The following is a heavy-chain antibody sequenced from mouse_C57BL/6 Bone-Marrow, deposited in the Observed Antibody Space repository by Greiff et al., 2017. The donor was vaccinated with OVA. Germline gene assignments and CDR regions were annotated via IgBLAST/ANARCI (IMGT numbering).Heavy chain of an antibody. D-gene: IGHD1-1*01. Sequence: DVQLVESGPGLVKPSQSLSLTCSVTGYSITSGYYWNWIRQFPGNKLEWMGYISYDGSNNYNPSLKNRISITRDTSKNQFFLKLNSVTTEDTATYYCARDDYYGSYYFDYWGQGTTLTVSS. CDR2: ISYDGSN. V-gene: IGHV3-6*01. J-gene: IGHJ2*01. CDR1: GYSITSGYY. CDR3: ARDDYYGSYYFDY.